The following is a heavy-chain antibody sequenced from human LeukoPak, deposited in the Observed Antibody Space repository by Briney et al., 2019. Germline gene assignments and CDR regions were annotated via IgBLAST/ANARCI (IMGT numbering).Heavy chain of an antibody. CDR1: GYTFTSYY. V-gene: IGHV1-2*06. D-gene: IGHD3-16*02. CDR2: INPNSGGT. CDR3: ASITSFSYYYYGMDV. Sequence: ASVKVSCKASGYTFTSYYMHWVRQAPGQGLEWMGRINPNSGGTNYAQKFQGRVTMTRDTSISTAYMELSRLRSDDTAVYYCASITSFSYYYYGMDVWGQGTTVTVSS. J-gene: IGHJ6*02.